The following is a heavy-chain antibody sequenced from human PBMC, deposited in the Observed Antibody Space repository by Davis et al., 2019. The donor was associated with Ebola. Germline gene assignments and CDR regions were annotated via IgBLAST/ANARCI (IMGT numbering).Heavy chain of an antibody. V-gene: IGHV3-23*01. D-gene: IGHD3-22*01. CDR1: GFTFSSYS. CDR2: ISGSGGST. Sequence: GESLKISCAASGFTFSSYSMNWVRQAPGKGLEWVSAISGSGGSTYYADSVKGRFTISRDNSKNTLYLQMNSLRAEDTAVYYCAKEGYYYDSSGYYSGLDYWGQGTLVTVSS. CDR3: AKEGYYYDSSGYYSGLDY. J-gene: IGHJ4*02.